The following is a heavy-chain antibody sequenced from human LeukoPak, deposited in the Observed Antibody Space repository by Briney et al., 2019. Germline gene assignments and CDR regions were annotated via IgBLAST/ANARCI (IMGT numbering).Heavy chain of an antibody. J-gene: IGHJ4*02. CDR1: GGSFSGYY. V-gene: IGHV4-34*03. D-gene: IGHD3-10*01. CDR2: INHSGST. Sequence: PSETLSLTCAVYGGSFSGYYWSWIRQPPGKGLEWIGEINHSGSTNYNPSLKSRVTISVDTSKNQFSLKLSSVTAADTAVYYCLGYYGSGTGEEPLDYWGQGTLVTVSS. CDR3: LGYYGSGTGEEPLDY.